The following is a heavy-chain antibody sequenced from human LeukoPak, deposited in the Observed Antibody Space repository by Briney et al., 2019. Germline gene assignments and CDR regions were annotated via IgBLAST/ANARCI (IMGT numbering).Heavy chain of an antibody. CDR3: ARDLIVGATTWGDAFDI. CDR1: GFTFSSYW. V-gene: IGHV3-7*01. CDR2: IKQDGSEK. D-gene: IGHD1-26*01. J-gene: IGHJ3*02. Sequence: GGSLRLSCAASGFTFSSYWMSWVRQAPGKGLEGVANIKQDGSEKYYVDSVKGRFTISRDNAKNSLYLQMNSLGAEDTAVYYCARDLIVGATTWGDAFDIWGQGTMVTVSS.